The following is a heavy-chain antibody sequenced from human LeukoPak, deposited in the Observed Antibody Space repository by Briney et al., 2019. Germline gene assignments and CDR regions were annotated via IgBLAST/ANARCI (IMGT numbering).Heavy chain of an antibody. J-gene: IGHJ4*02. V-gene: IGHV4-59*01. Sequence: SETLSLTCSVSGGPITEYYWSWIRQPPGKGPEWIGYIYHTGSTNYSPSLKSRVTMSVDASRNQFSLKLVSVTAADTAVCYCARDRGSTGYYYLDSWGQGILVTVSS. CDR2: IYHTGST. CDR1: GGPITEYY. D-gene: IGHD6-19*01. CDR3: ARDRGSTGYYYLDS.